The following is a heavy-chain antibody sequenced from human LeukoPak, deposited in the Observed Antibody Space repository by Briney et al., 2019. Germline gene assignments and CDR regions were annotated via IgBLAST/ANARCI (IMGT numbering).Heavy chain of an antibody. CDR3: TTVAMVRGATAYFDY. D-gene: IGHD3-10*01. V-gene: IGHV3-48*03. CDR1: GFTFSSYE. CDR2: ISSSGSTI. J-gene: IGHJ4*02. Sequence: PGGSLRLSCAASGFTFSSYEMNWVRQAPGKGLEWVSYISSSGSTIYYADSVKGRFTISRDNAKNSLYLQMNSLKTEDTAVYYCTTVAMVRGATAYFDYWGQGTLVTVSS.